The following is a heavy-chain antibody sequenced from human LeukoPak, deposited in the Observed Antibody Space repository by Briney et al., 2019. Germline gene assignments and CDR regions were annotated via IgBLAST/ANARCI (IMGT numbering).Heavy chain of an antibody. V-gene: IGHV4-34*01. J-gene: IGHJ4*02. CDR3: ARAPSTSLGNDY. Sequence: SETLSLTCAVYGGSFSGYYWSWIRQPPGEGLEWIGEINHSGSTNYNPSLESRVTISVDTSKNQFSLKLSSVTAADTAVYYCARAPSTSLGNDYWGQGTLVTVSS. CDR2: INHSGST. D-gene: IGHD2-2*01. CDR1: GGSFSGYY.